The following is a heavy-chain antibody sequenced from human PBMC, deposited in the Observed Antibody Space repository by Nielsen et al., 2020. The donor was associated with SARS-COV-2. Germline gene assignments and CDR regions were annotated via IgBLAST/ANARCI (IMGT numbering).Heavy chain of an antibody. V-gene: IGHV3-21*01. CDR1: GFTFSSYS. Sequence: GGSLRLSCAASGFTFSSYSMNWVRQDPGKGLEWVSSISSSSSYIYYADSVKGRFTISRDNAKNSLYLQMNSLRAEDTAVYYCARDGQRWLQSDYWGQGTLVTVSS. CDR3: ARDGQRWLQSDY. J-gene: IGHJ4*02. CDR2: ISSSSSYI. D-gene: IGHD5-24*01.